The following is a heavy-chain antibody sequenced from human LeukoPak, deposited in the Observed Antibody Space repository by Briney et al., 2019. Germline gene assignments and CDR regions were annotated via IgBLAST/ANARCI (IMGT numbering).Heavy chain of an antibody. V-gene: IGHV4-34*01. D-gene: IGHD6-19*01. CDR1: GGSFSGYY. CDR2: INHSGST. CDR3: ARGYWQWSGFDY. Sequence: SETLSLTCAVYGGSFSGYYWSWIRQPPGKGLEWIGEINHSGSTNYNPSLKSRVTISVDTSKNQFSLKLSSVTAADTAVYYCARGYWQWSGFDYWGQGTLVTVSS. J-gene: IGHJ4*02.